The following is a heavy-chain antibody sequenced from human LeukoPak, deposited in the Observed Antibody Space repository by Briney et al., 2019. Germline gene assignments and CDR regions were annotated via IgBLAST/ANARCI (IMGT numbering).Heavy chain of an antibody. CDR3: ARDPGYCSGGSCTYYYYYGMDV. CDR2: IKQDGSEK. CDR1: GFTFSSYW. D-gene: IGHD2-15*01. J-gene: IGHJ6*02. Sequence: GGSLRLSCAASGFTFSSYWMSWVRQAPGKGLEWVANIKQDGSEKYYVDSVKGRFTISRDNAKNSLYLQMNSLRAEDTGVYYCARDPGYCSGGSCTYYYYYGMDVWGQGTTVTVSS. V-gene: IGHV3-7*01.